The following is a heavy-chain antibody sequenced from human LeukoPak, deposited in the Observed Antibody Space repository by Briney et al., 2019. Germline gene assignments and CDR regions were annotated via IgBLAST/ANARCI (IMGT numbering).Heavy chain of an antibody. D-gene: IGHD4-17*01. Sequence: PGRSLRLSCAASGFTFSSYGMHWVRQAPGKGLEWVALIWYDGSHKKYADSVKGRFTISRDNSKNTLYLQMSSLRADDTAVYYCARYMTTVTTFDYWGQGTLVTASS. CDR1: GFTFSSYG. CDR2: IWYDGSHK. J-gene: IGHJ4*02. CDR3: ARYMTTVTTFDY. V-gene: IGHV3-33*01.